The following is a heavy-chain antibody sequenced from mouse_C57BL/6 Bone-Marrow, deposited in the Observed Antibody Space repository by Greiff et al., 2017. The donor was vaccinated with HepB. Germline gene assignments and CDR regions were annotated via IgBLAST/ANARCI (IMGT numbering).Heavy chain of an antibody. Sequence: VNVVESGAELARPGASVKLSCKASGYTFTSYGISWVKQRTGQGLEWIGEIYPRSGNTYYNEKFKGKATLTADKSSSTAYMELRSLTSEDSAVYFCARWLAWFAYWGQGTLVTVSA. CDR3: ARWLAWFAY. J-gene: IGHJ3*01. V-gene: IGHV1-81*01. CDR1: GYTFTSYG. D-gene: IGHD1-2*01. CDR2: IYPRSGNT.